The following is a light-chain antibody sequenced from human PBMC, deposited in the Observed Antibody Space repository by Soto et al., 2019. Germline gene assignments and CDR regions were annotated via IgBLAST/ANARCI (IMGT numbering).Light chain of an antibody. CDR2: GAS. CDR3: QQYNNWPSWT. J-gene: IGKJ1*01. Sequence: EIVMTQSPDTLSVSPGERATLSCRASQSVRSNLAWYQQQPGQAPRLLIYGASTRATGIPARFSGSGSGTDFTLTISSLQSEDFAVYYCQQYNNWPSWTFGQGTKVEIK. V-gene: IGKV3-15*01. CDR1: QSVRSN.